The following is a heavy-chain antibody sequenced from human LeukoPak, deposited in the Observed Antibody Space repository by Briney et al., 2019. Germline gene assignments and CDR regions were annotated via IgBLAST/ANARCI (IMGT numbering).Heavy chain of an antibody. J-gene: IGHJ3*02. V-gene: IGHV4-31*03. CDR3: ARYYDSDAFDI. Sequence: TLSLTCTVSGGSISSGGYYWSWIRQHPGKGLEWIGYIYYSGSTYYNPSLKSRVTISVDTSKNQFSLKLSSVTAADTAVYYCARYYDSDAFDIWGQGTMVTVSS. D-gene: IGHD3-3*01. CDR1: GGSISSGGYY. CDR2: IYYSGST.